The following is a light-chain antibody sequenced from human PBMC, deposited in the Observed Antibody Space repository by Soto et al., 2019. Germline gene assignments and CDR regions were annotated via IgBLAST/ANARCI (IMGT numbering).Light chain of an antibody. CDR2: AAS. V-gene: IGKV1-12*01. Sequence: DIQMTQSPSSVSASVGDRVTITCRASQGRSSWLAWYQQKPGTAPNLLISAASSLASGVPSRFSGSGSGTDFTLIISNLQPEDFATYYCQQDNSFPLTFGGGTKVEIK. CDR3: QQDNSFPLT. CDR1: QGRSSW. J-gene: IGKJ4*02.